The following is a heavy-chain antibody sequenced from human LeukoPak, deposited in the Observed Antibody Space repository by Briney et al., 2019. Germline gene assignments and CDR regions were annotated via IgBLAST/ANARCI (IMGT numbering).Heavy chain of an antibody. CDR3: ARDRPRVPKKFDY. CDR2: INPNSGDA. Sequence: ASVKVSCKASGYTFTGYYIHWVRQAPGQGLEWMGLINPNSGDANYAQKFQGRVTMTRDTSISTAYMELSSLRSEDTAVYYCARDRPRVPKKFDYWGQGTLVTVSS. V-gene: IGHV1-2*02. CDR1: GYTFTGYY. J-gene: IGHJ4*02.